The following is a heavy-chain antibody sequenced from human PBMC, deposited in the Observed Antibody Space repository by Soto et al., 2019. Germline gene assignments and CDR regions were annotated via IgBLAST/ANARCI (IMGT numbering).Heavy chain of an antibody. D-gene: IGHD6-19*01. CDR2: INHSGST. CDR3: AREGTIAVAGYVLDV. V-gene: IGHV4-34*01. Sequence: ETLSLTCAVYGGSFSGYYWSWIRQPPGKGLEWIGEINHSGSTNYNPSLKSRVTISVDTSKNQFSLKLSSVTAADTAVYYCAREGTIAVAGYVLDVWGQGTTVTVSS. J-gene: IGHJ6*02. CDR1: GGSFSGYY.